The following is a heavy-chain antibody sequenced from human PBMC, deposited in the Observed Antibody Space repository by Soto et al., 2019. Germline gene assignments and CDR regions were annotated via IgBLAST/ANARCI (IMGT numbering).Heavy chain of an antibody. CDR2: IYFSGST. Sequence: SETLSLTCTVSGGSISSGDYYWSWIRQPPGKGLEWIGYIYFSGSTYYNPSLKSRVTISVDTSKNQFSLKLSSVTAADTAVYYCARLSLVDILSGLDPWGQGTLVTVSS. CDR1: GGSISSGDYY. V-gene: IGHV4-30-4*01. J-gene: IGHJ5*02. CDR3: ARLSLVDILSGLDP. D-gene: IGHD3-9*01.